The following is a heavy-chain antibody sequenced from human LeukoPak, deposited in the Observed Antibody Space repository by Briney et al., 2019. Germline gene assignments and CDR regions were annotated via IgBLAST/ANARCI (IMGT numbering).Heavy chain of an antibody. CDR1: GGSFSGYY. V-gene: IGHV4-34*01. D-gene: IGHD3-10*01. J-gene: IGHJ5*02. Sequence: SETLSLTCAVYGGSFSGYYWSWIRQPPGKGLEWIGEINHSGSTNYNPSLKSRVTISVDTSKNQFSLKLSSVTAADTAVYYCARETYYYGSGSYFSRNNNWFDPWGQGTLVTVS. CDR2: INHSGST. CDR3: ARETYYYGSGSYFSRNNNWFDP.